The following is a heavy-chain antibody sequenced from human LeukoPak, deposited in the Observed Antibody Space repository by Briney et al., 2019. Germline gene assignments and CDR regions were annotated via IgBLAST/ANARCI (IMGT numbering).Heavy chain of an antibody. V-gene: IGHV4-39*01. D-gene: IGHD4-11*01. CDR1: GGSISSSSYY. J-gene: IGHJ4*02. Sequence: SQTLSLTCTVSGGSISSSSYYWGWIRQPPGKGLEWIGSIYYSGSTYYNPSLKSRVTISVDTSKNQFSLKLSSVTAADTAVYYCARLLDYSNYFGYWGPGTLVTVSS. CDR3: ARLLDYSNYFGY. CDR2: IYYSGST.